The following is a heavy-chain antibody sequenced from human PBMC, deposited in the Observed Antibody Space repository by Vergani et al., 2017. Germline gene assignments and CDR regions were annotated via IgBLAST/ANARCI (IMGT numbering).Heavy chain of an antibody. Sequence: EVQLLESGGGLVQPGGSLRLSCAASGFTFSSYAMSWVRQAPGKGLEWVSAISGSGGSTYYADSVKGRFTISRDNSKNTLYLQMNSLRAEATAVYYCAKDSIEGNSNYYWGQGTLVTVSS. V-gene: IGHV3-23*01. CDR3: AKDSIEGNSNYY. D-gene: IGHD4-11*01. CDR2: ISGSGGST. J-gene: IGHJ4*02. CDR1: GFTFSSYA.